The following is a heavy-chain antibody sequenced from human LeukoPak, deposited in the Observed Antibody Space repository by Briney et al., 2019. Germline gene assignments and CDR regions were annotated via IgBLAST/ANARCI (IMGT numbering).Heavy chain of an antibody. CDR2: IYYSGST. CDR3: ARGLDYYGSGSYYMSYYYYGMDV. V-gene: IGHV4-39*07. CDR1: GGSISSSRYY. Sequence: SETLSLTCTVSGGSISSSRYYWGWIRQPPGKGLEWIGSIYYSGSTYYNPSLKSRVTISVDTSKNQFSLKLSSVTAADTAVYYCARGLDYYGSGSYYMSYYYYGMDVWGQGTTVTVSS. J-gene: IGHJ6*02. D-gene: IGHD3-10*01.